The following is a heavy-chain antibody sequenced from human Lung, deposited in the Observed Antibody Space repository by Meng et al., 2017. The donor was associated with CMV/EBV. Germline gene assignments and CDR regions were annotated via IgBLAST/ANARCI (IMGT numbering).Heavy chain of an antibody. Sequence: SXXVSXKAYGYAFSNYGVTWVRQAPGQGPEWMGWISGYNGNTKYAQKFQGRVTMTADTSTSTVYMELRSLTSDDTAVYYCARDAYFNTWYPNWFDPWGQGTLVTVSS. CDR1: GYAFSNYG. CDR2: ISGYNGNT. J-gene: IGHJ5*02. V-gene: IGHV1-18*01. D-gene: IGHD6-13*01. CDR3: ARDAYFNTWYPNWFDP.